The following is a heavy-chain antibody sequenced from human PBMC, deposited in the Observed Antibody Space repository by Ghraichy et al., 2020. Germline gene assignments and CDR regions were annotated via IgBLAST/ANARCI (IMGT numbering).Heavy chain of an antibody. Sequence: LNISCTVSGASVSSHYWNWLRQTPEKGLEWIGQMSNSGRTKYNASLKGRVTISVDTSKNHVYLKVTSVTAADTAVYYCARELTTSYSTMDVWGQGTTVTVSS. V-gene: IGHV4-59*02. CDR3: ARELTTSYSTMDV. J-gene: IGHJ6*02. CDR2: MSNSGRT. CDR1: GASVSSHY. D-gene: IGHD1-1*01.